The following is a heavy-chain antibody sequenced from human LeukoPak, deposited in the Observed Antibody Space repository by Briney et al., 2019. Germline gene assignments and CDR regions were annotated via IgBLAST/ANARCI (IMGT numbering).Heavy chain of an antibody. J-gene: IGHJ3*02. D-gene: IGHD3-16*01. CDR3: ARDVEGGTFDI. CDR2: IYQSGGRK. Sequence: GGSLRLSCAASGFTFSRFWMNWVRQAPGRGLEWVANIYQSGGRKNYVDSVKGRFTISRDNAKNALFLEMSSLRADDTAVYFCARDVEGGTFDIWGQGTTVTVSS. V-gene: IGHV3-7*05. CDR1: GFTFSRFW.